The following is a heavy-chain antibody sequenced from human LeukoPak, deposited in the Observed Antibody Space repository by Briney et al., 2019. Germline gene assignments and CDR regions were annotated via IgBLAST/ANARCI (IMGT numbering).Heavy chain of an antibody. CDR1: GGSISSGDYY. CDR2: IYYSGST. J-gene: IGHJ4*02. Sequence: TLSLTCTVSGGSISSGDYYWSWIRQPPGKGLEWIGYIYYSGSTYYDPSLKSRVTIPVDTSKNQFSLKLSSVTAADTAVYYCARVDKGSFMVRGVTFDYWGQGTLVTVSS. D-gene: IGHD3-10*01. CDR3: ARVDKGSFMVRGVTFDY. V-gene: IGHV4-30-4*01.